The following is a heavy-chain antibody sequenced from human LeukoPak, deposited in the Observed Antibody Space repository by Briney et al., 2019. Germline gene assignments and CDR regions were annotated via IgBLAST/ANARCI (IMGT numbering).Heavy chain of an antibody. CDR1: GFTFSSYW. CDR2: IKKDGSEK. J-gene: IGHJ1*01. V-gene: IGHV3-7*03. CDR3: AKDDAWGRYKD. Sequence: GGSLRLSGAASGFTFSSYWMSWVRQAPGKGLEWVANIKKDGSEKYYVDSVKGRFTISRDNSKNTVSLQMNSLRGEDTAVYYCAKDDAWGRYKDWGQGTLVTVSS. D-gene: IGHD3-16*01.